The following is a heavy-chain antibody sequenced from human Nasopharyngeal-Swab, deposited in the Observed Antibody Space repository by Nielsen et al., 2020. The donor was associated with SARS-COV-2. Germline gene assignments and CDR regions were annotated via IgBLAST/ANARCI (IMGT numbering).Heavy chain of an antibody. CDR3: ARSLYYDFWSGYYTGSQGNYYYYYMDV. V-gene: IGHV4-31*03. J-gene: IGHJ6*03. CDR2: IYYSGST. D-gene: IGHD3-3*01. Sequence: SETLSLTCTVSGGSISSGGYYWSWIRQHPGKGLEWIGYIYYSGSTYYNPSLKGRVTISVDTSKNQFSLKLSSVTAADTAVYYCARSLYYDFWSGYYTGSQGNYYYYYMDVWGKGTTVTVSS. CDR1: GGSISSGGYY.